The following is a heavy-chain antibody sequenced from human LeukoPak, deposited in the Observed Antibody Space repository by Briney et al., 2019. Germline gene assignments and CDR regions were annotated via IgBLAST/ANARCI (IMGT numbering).Heavy chain of an antibody. CDR2: IFYTGST. V-gene: IGHV4-39*07. Sequence: MSSETLSLTCTVSGGSISTDDYWWGWIRQSPGRGLEWIGSIFYTGSTHYNPSLQNRLTTSVDTSKNQFSLKLSSVTAADTAVYYCARDYGGSGRNYYYYYGMDVWGQGTTVTVSS. CDR3: ARDYGGSGRNYYYYYGMDV. CDR1: GGSISTDDYW. D-gene: IGHD3-10*01. J-gene: IGHJ6*02.